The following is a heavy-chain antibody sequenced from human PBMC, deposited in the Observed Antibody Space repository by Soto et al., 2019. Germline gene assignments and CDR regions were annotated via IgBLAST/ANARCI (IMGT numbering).Heavy chain of an antibody. D-gene: IGHD2-21*01. V-gene: IGHV3-9*01. CDR3: AKEHTGDY. Sequence: EVQLVESGGGLVQPGRSLRLSCAASGFTFDDYAMHWVRQAPGKGLEWVSGISWNSGSTYYADSVKGRFTISRDNSKNTLYLQMNSLRAEDTAVYYCAKEHTGDYWGQGTLVTVSS. J-gene: IGHJ4*02. CDR2: ISWNSGST. CDR1: GFTFDDYA.